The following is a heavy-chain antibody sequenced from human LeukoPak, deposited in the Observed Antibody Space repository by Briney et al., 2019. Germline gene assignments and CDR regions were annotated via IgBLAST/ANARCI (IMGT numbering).Heavy chain of an antibody. J-gene: IGHJ4*02. V-gene: IGHV1-8*01. CDR3: VRSLAVDGTRAY. Sequence: ASVKVSCKASGYSFVTSDINWVRQAAGQGLGWMGWMNPLSGNTGYAQKFQGRVTMTRNTSTGTAYMELSSLRSEDTAVYYCVRSLAVDGTRAYWGQGTPVIVSS. CDR1: GYSFVTSD. CDR2: MNPLSGNT. D-gene: IGHD6-19*01.